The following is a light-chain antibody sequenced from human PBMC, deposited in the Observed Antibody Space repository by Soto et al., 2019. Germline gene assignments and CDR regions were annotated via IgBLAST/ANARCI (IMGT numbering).Light chain of an antibody. Sequence: DIQMTQSPSTLSASVGDRVTITCRASQSISSWLAWYQQKPGKAPKLLIYDASSLQSGVPSRFTGSGSGTDFTLTISSLQSEDLATYYCQQSYSTPTFGQGTKVDIK. V-gene: IGKV1-39*01. CDR3: QQSYSTPT. J-gene: IGKJ1*01. CDR1: QSISSW. CDR2: DAS.